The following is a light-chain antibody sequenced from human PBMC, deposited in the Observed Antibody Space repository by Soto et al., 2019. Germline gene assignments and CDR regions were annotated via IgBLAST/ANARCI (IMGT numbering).Light chain of an antibody. V-gene: IGKV1-27*01. CDR1: QGISKY. CDR2: AAS. J-gene: IGKJ1*01. Sequence: DIQMTQSPSSLSASVGDRVTITCRASQGISKYLAWYQQKPGKVPKLLISAASTLRSGVLSRFSGSGSGTDFTLTISSLQPEDVATYYCQRYNDVPRTFGQGTKVEIK. CDR3: QRYNDVPRT.